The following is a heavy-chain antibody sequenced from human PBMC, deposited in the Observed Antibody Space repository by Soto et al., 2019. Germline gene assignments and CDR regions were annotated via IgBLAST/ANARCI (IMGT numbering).Heavy chain of an antibody. V-gene: IGHV3-66*01. D-gene: IGHD4-17*01. J-gene: IGHJ5*02. CDR1: GFTVSSNY. CDR2: IYSGGST. Sequence: GGSLRLSCAASGFTVSSNYMSWVRQAPGKGLEWVSVIYSGGSTYYADSVKGRFTISRDNSKNTLYLQMNSLRAEDTAVYYCARDLRSTVTTAFDPWGQGTLVTVSS. CDR3: ARDLRSTVTTAFDP.